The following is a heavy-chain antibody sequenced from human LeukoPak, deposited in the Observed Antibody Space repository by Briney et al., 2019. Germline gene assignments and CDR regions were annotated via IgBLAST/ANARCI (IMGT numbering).Heavy chain of an antibody. CDR3: ARLAAGTRGYYYYYMDV. Sequence: SETLSLTCTVSGGSISSGSYYWSWIRQPAGKGLEWIGRIYTSGSTNYNPSLKSRVTISVDTYKNQFSLKLSSVTAADTAVYYCARLAAGTRGYYYYYMDVWGKGTTVTVSS. CDR1: GGSISSGSYY. J-gene: IGHJ6*03. CDR2: IYTSGST. D-gene: IGHD6-13*01. V-gene: IGHV4-61*02.